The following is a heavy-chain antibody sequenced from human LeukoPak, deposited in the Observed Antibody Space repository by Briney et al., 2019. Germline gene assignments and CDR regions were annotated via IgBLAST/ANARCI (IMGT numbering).Heavy chain of an antibody. CDR2: INPSGGST. CDR1: GYTFTSYY. V-gene: IGHV1-46*01. J-gene: IGHJ4*02. Sequence: GASVKVSCKASGYTFTSYYMHWVRQAPAQGLEWMGIINPSGGSTSYAQKFQGRVTMTRDTSTSTVYMELSSLRSEDTAVYYCARESGDSSSPGYFDYWGQGTLVTVSS. CDR3: ARESGDSSSPGYFDY. D-gene: IGHD6-13*01.